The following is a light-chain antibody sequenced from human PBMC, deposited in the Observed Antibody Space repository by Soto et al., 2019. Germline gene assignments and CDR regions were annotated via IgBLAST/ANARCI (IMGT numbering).Light chain of an antibody. CDR3: QQFNNFSVT. Sequence: GDRVTITWRASQGISSALAWYQQKPGKAPKLLIYDASSLESGVPSRFSGSGSGTDFTLTISSLQPEDFATYYCQQFNNFSVTFGQGTRLEIK. V-gene: IGKV1D-13*01. CDR1: QGISSA. CDR2: DAS. J-gene: IGKJ5*01.